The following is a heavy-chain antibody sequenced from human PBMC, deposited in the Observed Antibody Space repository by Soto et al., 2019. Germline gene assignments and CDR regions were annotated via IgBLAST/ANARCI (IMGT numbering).Heavy chain of an antibody. CDR1: GGSFSGYY. CDR3: AISRPGLPRAKTFDY. V-gene: IGHV4-34*01. J-gene: IGHJ4*02. D-gene: IGHD5-18*01. Sequence: SETLSLTCAVYGGSFSGYYWSWIRQPPGKGLEWIGEINHSGSTNYNPSLKSRVTISVDTSKNQFSLKLSSVTAADTAVYYCAISRPGLPRAKTFDYWGQGTLVTVSS. CDR2: INHSGST.